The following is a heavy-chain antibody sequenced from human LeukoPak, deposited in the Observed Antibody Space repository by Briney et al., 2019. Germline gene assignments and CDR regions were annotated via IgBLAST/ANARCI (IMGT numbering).Heavy chain of an antibody. Sequence: GASVKVSCKASGYTFTSYGISGVRQAPGQGLEWMGWISAYNGNTNYAQKLQGRVTMTTDTSTSTAYMELRSLRSDGTAVYYCARGYYDYVWGSYSFDYWGQGTLVTVSS. CDR3: ARGYYDYVWGSYSFDY. J-gene: IGHJ4*02. V-gene: IGHV1-18*01. CDR1: GYTFTSYG. CDR2: ISAYNGNT. D-gene: IGHD3-16*01.